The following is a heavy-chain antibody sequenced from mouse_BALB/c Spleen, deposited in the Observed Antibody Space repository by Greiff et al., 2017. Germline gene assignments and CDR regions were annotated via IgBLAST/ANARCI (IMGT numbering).Heavy chain of an antibody. V-gene: IGHV2-6-7*01. D-gene: IGHD1-1*01. CDR3: ARDHGGYGSSFRYWYFDV. Sequence: QVHVKQSGPGLVAPSQSLSITCTVSGFSLTGYGVNWVRQPPGKGLEWLGMIWGDGSTDYNSALKSRLSISKDNSKSQVFLKMNSLQTDDTARYYCARDHGGYGSSFRYWYFDVWGAGTTVTVSS. J-gene: IGHJ1*01. CDR2: IWGDGST. CDR1: GFSLTGYG.